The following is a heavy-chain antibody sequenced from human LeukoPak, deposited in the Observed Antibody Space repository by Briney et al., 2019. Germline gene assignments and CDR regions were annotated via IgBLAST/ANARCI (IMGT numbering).Heavy chain of an antibody. V-gene: IGHV3-49*01. CDR2: IRSKAYGGTT. CDR1: GFTFGDYA. Sequence: GGSLRLSCTASGFTFGDYAMSWFRQAPGKGLEWVGFIRSKAYGGTTEYAASVKGRFTISRDGSKSIAYLQMNSLKTEDTAVYYCTRARGYSYGYPDYWGQGTLVTVSS. CDR3: TRARGYSYGYPDY. D-gene: IGHD5-18*01. J-gene: IGHJ4*02.